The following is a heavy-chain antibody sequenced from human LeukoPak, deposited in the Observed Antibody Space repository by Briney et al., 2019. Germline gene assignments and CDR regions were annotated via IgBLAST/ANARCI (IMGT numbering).Heavy chain of an antibody. CDR1: GYLFTSYW. Sequence: GESLKISCKVSGYLFTSYWIGWVRQMPGKGLEWVGIIYPGDSDTRYSPSFQGQVTISADKSISTAYLQWSSLKASDTAIFYCARSVSWINFDYWGQGTLVTVSS. J-gene: IGHJ4*02. CDR3: ARSVSWINFDY. CDR2: IYPGDSDT. D-gene: IGHD5/OR15-5a*01. V-gene: IGHV5-51*01.